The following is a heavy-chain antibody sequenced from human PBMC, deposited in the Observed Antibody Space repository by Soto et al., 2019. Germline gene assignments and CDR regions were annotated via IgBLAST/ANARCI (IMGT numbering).Heavy chain of an antibody. Sequence: ASVKVSCKASGYTFTGYYMHWVRQAPGQGLEWMGWINPNSGGTNYAQKFQGRVTMTRDTSISTAHMELSRLRSDDTAVYYCARDPGIAVPLNWFDPWGQGTLVTVSS. CDR3: ARDPGIAVPLNWFDP. CDR1: GYTFTGYY. J-gene: IGHJ5*02. CDR2: INPNSGGT. D-gene: IGHD6-19*01. V-gene: IGHV1-2*02.